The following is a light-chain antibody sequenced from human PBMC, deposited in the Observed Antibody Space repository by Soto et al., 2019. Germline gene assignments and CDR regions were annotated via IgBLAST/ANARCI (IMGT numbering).Light chain of an antibody. CDR2: GSS. CDR1: QSVSNNY. Sequence: EVVLTQSPGTLSLSPGERATLSCRASQSVSNNYLAWYQQKPGQSPKLLIFGSSDRATGIPDRFSGSGSGTDFTLTISSLEPEDFAVYYCQQYCSSPPYTFGQGTNLEIK. CDR3: QQYCSSPPYT. J-gene: IGKJ2*01. V-gene: IGKV3-20*01.